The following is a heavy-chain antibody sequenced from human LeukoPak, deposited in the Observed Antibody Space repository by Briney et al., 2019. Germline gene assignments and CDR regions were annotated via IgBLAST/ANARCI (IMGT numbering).Heavy chain of an antibody. CDR3: AKDSIAVASGMDV. CDR2: ISWNSDDT. D-gene: IGHD6-19*01. Sequence: AGGSLRLSCEASGFIFNDYAFHWVRQTPGQGLEWVSGISWNSDDTGYADSVKGRFSISRDNAKNSLYLQMNSLRSEDTALYYCAKDSIAVASGMDVWGQGTTVTVSS. CDR1: GFIFNDYA. J-gene: IGHJ6*02. V-gene: IGHV3-9*01.